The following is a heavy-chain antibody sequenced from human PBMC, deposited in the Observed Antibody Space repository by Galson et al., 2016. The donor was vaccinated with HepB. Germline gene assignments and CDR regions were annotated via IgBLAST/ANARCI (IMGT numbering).Heavy chain of an antibody. Sequence: SLRLSCAASGFTLTNYGMNWVRQAPGKGLEWVSYIRSTSSTIYYANSVKGRFTISSDDADNSLYLRMNSLRDEDTAVYYCASDLVRSAFDMWGKGTMVTVSS. V-gene: IGHV3-48*02. CDR2: IRSTSSTI. D-gene: IGHD2-8*02. CDR1: GFTLTNYG. CDR3: ASDLVRSAFDM. J-gene: IGHJ3*02.